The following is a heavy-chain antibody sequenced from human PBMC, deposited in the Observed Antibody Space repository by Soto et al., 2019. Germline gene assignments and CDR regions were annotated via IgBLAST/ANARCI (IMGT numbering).Heavy chain of an antibody. V-gene: IGHV3-23*01. D-gene: IGHD2-15*01. J-gene: IGHJ1*01. CDR3: AKVGLFVVVVAATQSSVSEENYFQH. Sequence: GGSLRLSCAASGFTFSSYAMSWVRQAPGKGLEWVSAISGSGGSTYYADSVKGRFTISRDNSKNTLYLQMNSLRAEDTAVYYCAKVGLFVVVVAATQSSVSEENYFQHWGQGTLVTVSS. CDR2: ISGSGGST. CDR1: GFTFSSYA.